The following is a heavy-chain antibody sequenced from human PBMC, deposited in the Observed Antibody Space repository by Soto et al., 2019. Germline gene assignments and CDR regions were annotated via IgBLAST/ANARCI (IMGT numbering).Heavy chain of an antibody. CDR3: ARHPHSSSSKYYYYYGMDV. Sequence: PGESLKISCKGSGYSFTSYWISWVRQMPGKGLEWMGRIDPSDSYTNYSPSFQGHVTISADKSISTAYLQWSSLKASDTAMYYCARHPHSSSSKYYYYYGMDVCGQGTTVTVS. V-gene: IGHV5-10-1*01. J-gene: IGHJ6*02. CDR2: IDPSDSYT. CDR1: GYSFTSYW. D-gene: IGHD6-6*01.